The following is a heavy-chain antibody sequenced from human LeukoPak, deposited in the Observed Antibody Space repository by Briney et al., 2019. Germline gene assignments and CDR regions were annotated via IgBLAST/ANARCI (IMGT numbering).Heavy chain of an antibody. V-gene: IGHV5-51*01. Sequence: GESLKISCKGSGYRFTSYWIGWVRQMPGKGLEWMGIIYPGDSDTRYSPSFQGQVTLSADNSISTAYLQWSSLKASDTAMYYCASSYSSSSGDPNWFDPWGQGTLVTVS. D-gene: IGHD6-6*01. CDR1: GYRFTSYW. CDR3: ASSYSSSSGDPNWFDP. J-gene: IGHJ5*02. CDR2: IYPGDSDT.